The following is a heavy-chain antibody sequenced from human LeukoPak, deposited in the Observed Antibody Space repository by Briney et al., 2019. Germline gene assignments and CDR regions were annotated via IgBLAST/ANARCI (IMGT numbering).Heavy chain of an antibody. Sequence: SETLSLTCAVYGGSFIDYYWSWIRQPPGRGLEWIGETNHCGSTNYNPSLKSRATISVDTSKNQFSLKLSSVTAADTAVYYCARGGNSGYHDAFDIWGQGTEVTIS. J-gene: IGHJ3*02. CDR1: GGSFIDYY. CDR2: TNHCGST. V-gene: IGHV4-34*01. D-gene: IGHD3-22*01. CDR3: ARGGNSGYHDAFDI.